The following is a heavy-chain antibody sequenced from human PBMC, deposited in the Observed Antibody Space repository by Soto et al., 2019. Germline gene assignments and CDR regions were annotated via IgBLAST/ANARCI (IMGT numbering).Heavy chain of an antibody. Sequence: QLQLQESGSGLVKPSQTLSLTCAVSGGSISSGAYSWSWIRQPPGKGLEWIGYIYHSGSTYYNPSPKSRVTIPVDRSKNQFSLKLSSVTAADTAVYYCARGIDNSGYHWFDPWGQGILVTVSS. CDR2: IYHSGST. V-gene: IGHV4-30-2*01. D-gene: IGHD3-22*01. CDR1: GGSISSGAYS. CDR3: ARGIDNSGYHWFDP. J-gene: IGHJ5*02.